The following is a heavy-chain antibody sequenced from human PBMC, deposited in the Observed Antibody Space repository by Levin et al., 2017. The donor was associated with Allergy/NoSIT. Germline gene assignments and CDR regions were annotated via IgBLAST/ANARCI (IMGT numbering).Heavy chain of an antibody. V-gene: IGHV3-74*01. CDR3: ARAIAVAGTGGFY. CDR2: INSDGSST. Sequence: SGGSLRLSCAASGFTFSSYWMHWVRQAPGKGLVWISRINSDGSSTSYADSVKGRFTISRDNAKNTLYLQMNSLRAEDTAVYYCARAIAVAGTGGFYWGQGTLATVSS. D-gene: IGHD6-19*01. CDR1: GFTFSSYW. J-gene: IGHJ4*02.